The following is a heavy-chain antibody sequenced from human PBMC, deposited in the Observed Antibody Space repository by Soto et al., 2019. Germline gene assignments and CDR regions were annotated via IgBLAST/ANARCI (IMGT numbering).Heavy chain of an antibody. D-gene: IGHD2-21*02. CDR2: IYHSGST. CDR1: SVSISTANW. J-gene: IGHJ4*02. Sequence: SETLSLTCTVSSVSISTANWLSWVRQPPGRGLEWIGEIYHSGSTNYNLSLKSRVTLSVDKSKNQFSLRLGSVTAADTAMYYCVRRGGGVVLTATTPFDYWGQGTLVTVSS. V-gene: IGHV4-4*02. CDR3: VRRGGGVVLTATTPFDY.